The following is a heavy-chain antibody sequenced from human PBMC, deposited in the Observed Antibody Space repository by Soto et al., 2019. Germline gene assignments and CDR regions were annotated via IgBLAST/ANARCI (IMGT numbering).Heavy chain of an antibody. Sequence: PGGSLRLSCAASGFTFSSYGMHWVRQAPGKGLEWVAVISYDGSNKYYADSVKGRFTISRDNSKNTLYLQMNSLRAEDTAVYYCAALYYYDSSGPTGYWGQGTLVTVSS. D-gene: IGHD3-22*01. CDR3: AALYYYDSSGPTGY. J-gene: IGHJ4*02. CDR1: GFTFSSYG. CDR2: ISYDGSNK. V-gene: IGHV3-30*03.